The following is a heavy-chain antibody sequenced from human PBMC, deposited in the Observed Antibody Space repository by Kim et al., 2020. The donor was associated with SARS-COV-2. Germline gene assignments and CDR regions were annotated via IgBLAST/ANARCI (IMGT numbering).Heavy chain of an antibody. CDR2: INPSSGGT. J-gene: IGHJ3*01. CDR1: GYRFTGYY. V-gene: IGHV1-2*06. CDR3: AREATAMGNSFDL. Sequence: ASVKVSCKASGYRFTGYYIHWVRQAPGQGLEWMGRINPSSGGTSYGQKFQGRVTLTRDTSINTAYMELSGLRSDDTAVFFCAREATAMGNSFDLWGQGTMLIVSS. D-gene: IGHD2-8*01.